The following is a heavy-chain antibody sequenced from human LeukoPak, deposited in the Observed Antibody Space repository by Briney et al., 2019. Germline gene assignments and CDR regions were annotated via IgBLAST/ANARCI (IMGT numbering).Heavy chain of an antibody. CDR1: GGTFSSYA. Sequence: SVKVSWKASGGTFSSYAISWVRQAPGQGLEWMGGIIPIFGTANYAQKFQGRVTITADESTSTAYMELSSLRSEDTAVYYCARDGKVATGYYYYMDVWGKGTTVTVSS. J-gene: IGHJ6*03. CDR3: ARDGKVATGYYYYMDV. V-gene: IGHV1-69*13. CDR2: IIPIFGTA. D-gene: IGHD5-12*01.